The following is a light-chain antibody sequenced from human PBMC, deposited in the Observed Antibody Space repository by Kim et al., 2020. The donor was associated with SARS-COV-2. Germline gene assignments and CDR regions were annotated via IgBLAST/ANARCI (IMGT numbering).Light chain of an antibody. V-gene: IGLV3-21*04. Sequence: SYELTQPPSVSVAPGKTARTTCGGNNIGSKSVHWYQQKPGQAPVLVIYYDSDRLSGIPERFSGSNSGNTATLTISRVEAGDEADYYCQVWDSSSDHPVFGGGTQLTVL. J-gene: IGLJ2*01. CDR3: QVWDSSSDHPV. CDR1: NIGSKS. CDR2: YDS.